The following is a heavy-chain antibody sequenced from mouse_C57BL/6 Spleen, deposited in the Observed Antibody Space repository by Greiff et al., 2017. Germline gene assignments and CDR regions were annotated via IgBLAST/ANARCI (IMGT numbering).Heavy chain of an antibody. CDR1: GYTFTSYW. V-gene: IGHV1-7*01. CDR2: INPSSGYT. Sequence: QVQLQQSGAELAKPGASVKLSCKASGYTFTSYWMHWVKQRPGQGLEWIGYINPSSGYTKYNQKFKDKATLTADKSSSTAYMQLSSLTYEDSAVYYCARPLITTVGGGDFDYWGQGTTLTVSA. D-gene: IGHD1-1*01. J-gene: IGHJ2*01. CDR3: ARPLITTVGGGDFDY.